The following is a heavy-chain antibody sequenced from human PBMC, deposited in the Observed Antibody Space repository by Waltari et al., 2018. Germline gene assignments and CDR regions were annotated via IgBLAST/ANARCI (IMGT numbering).Heavy chain of an antibody. CDR1: GGSISSSSYY. Sequence: QLQLQESGPGLVKPSETLSLTCTVSGGSISSSSYYWGWIRQPPGKGLEWIGEIYHSGSTNYNPSLKSRVTISVDKSKNQFSLKLSSVTAADTAVYYCARDRGTYGDYYYGMDVWGQGTTVTVSS. CDR3: ARDRGTYGDYYYGMDV. CDR2: IYHSGST. V-gene: IGHV4-39*07. D-gene: IGHD4-17*01. J-gene: IGHJ6*02.